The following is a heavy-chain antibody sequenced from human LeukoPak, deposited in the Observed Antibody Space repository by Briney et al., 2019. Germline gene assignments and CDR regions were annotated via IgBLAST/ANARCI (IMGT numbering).Heavy chain of an antibody. J-gene: IGHJ4*02. CDR2: ISGGGGST. V-gene: IGHV3-23*01. CDR3: ARDNSRWLQLYYFDY. D-gene: IGHD1-1*01. CDR1: GFTFTRYS. Sequence: PGGSLRLSCAASGFTFTRYSMNWVRQAPGKGLEWVSTISGGGGSTYYADSVKGRFTISRDNSKNTLYLQVNSLRAEDTAVYYFARDNSRWLQLYYFDYWGQGTLVTVSS.